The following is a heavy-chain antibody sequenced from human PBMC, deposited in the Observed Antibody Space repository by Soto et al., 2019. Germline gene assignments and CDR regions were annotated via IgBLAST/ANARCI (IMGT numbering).Heavy chain of an antibody. V-gene: IGHV4-31*03. D-gene: IGHD5-18*01. J-gene: IGHJ4*02. CDR3: SRGILV. CDR2: ISYGGST. Sequence: QVQLQESGPGLVKPSQTLSLTCTVSGGSINSGGYCWSWIRQQPGKGLDWIGCISYGGSTSYNPSLKSRVTISVDTSKNQFSLKLTSVTAADTAVYYCSRGILVWGQGALITVSS. CDR1: GGSINSGGYC.